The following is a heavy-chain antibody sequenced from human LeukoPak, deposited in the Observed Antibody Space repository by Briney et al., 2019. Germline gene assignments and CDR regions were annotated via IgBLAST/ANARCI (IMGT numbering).Heavy chain of an antibody. CDR2: INPSGGST. CDR1: GYTFTSYY. D-gene: IGHD2-2*01. Sequence: GASVKVSCKASGYTFTSYYMHWVRQAPGQGLEWMGIINPSGGSTSYAQKFQGRVTMTRDTSTSTVYMELSSLRSEDTAVYYCAREVRSPTVVPAASDAFDIWGQGTMVTVSS. V-gene: IGHV1-46*01. CDR3: AREVRSPTVVPAASDAFDI. J-gene: IGHJ3*02.